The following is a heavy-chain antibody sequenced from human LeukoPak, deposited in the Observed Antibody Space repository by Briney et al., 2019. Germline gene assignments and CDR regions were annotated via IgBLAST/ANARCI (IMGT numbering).Heavy chain of an antibody. CDR1: GFAFSSYG. CDR3: AKDTDTYGSAYYFDY. V-gene: IGHV3-30*18. D-gene: IGHD5-18*01. J-gene: IGHJ4*02. CDR2: LSYDGNDK. Sequence: GRSLRLSCAASGFAFSSYGMHWVRQAPGKGLEWVAVLSYDGNDKYYADSVKGRFTISRDNSKKTLYLQMNSLRAEDTAVYYCAKDTDTYGSAYYFDYWGQGTLVTVSS.